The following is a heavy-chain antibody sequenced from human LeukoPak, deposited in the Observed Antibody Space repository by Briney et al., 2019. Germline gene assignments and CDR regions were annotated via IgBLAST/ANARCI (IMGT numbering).Heavy chain of an antibody. J-gene: IGHJ4*02. V-gene: IGHV3-30*18. D-gene: IGHD6-19*01. CDR2: ISYGGSNK. CDR1: GFTFSSYG. Sequence: GGSLRLSCAASGFTFSSYGMHWVRQAPGKGLEWVAVISYGGSNKYYADSVKGRFTISRDNSKNTLYLQMNSLRAEDTAAYYCAKGKQWLRSLDYWGQGTLVTVSS. CDR3: AKGKQWLRSLDY.